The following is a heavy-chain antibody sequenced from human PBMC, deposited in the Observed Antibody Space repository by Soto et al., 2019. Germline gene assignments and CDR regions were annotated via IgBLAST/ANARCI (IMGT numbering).Heavy chain of an antibody. V-gene: IGHV3-30*18. Sequence: LILSCAASGFTFSSYGMHWVRQAPGKGLEWVAVISYDGSNKYYADSVKGRFTISRDNSKNTLYLQMNSLRAEDTAVYYCAKGEYSSSWYYAGMDVWGQGTTVTVSS. CDR2: ISYDGSNK. D-gene: IGHD6-13*01. J-gene: IGHJ6*02. CDR1: GFTFSSYG. CDR3: AKGEYSSSWYYAGMDV.